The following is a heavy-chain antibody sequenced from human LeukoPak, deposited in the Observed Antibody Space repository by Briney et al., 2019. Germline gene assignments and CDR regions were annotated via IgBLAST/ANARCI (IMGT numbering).Heavy chain of an antibody. CDR2: IYYSGST. V-gene: IGHV4-59*08. J-gene: IGHJ4*02. D-gene: IGHD4-17*01. Sequence: TSSETLSLTCTVSGGSISSYYWSWIRQPPGKGLEWIGYIYYSGSTNYNPSLKSRVTISVDTSKNQFSLKLSSVTAADTAVYYCARHGVGFLTTVTRAYYFDYWGQGTLVTVSS. CDR3: ARHGVGFLTTVTRAYYFDY. CDR1: GGSISSYY.